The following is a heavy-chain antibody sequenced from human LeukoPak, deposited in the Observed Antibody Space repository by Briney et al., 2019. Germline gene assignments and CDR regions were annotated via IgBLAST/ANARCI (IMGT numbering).Heavy chain of an antibody. Sequence: SETLSLTCAVYGGSFSGYYWSWIRQPPGKGLEWIGEINHSGSTNYNPSLKRRVTISVDTSKNQFSLKLSSVTAADTAVYYCARGITGTSFDPWGQGTLVTVSS. J-gene: IGHJ5*02. CDR1: GGSFSGYY. CDR2: INHSGST. CDR3: ARGITGTSFDP. V-gene: IGHV4-34*01. D-gene: IGHD1-20*01.